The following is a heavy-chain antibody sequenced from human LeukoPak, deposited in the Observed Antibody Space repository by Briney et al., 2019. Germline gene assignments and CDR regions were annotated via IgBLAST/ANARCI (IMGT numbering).Heavy chain of an antibody. CDR2: IIPTFGTA. CDR3: ARLYYYDSSGYYWYFDL. J-gene: IGHJ2*01. D-gene: IGHD3-22*01. CDR1: GGTFNRYA. V-gene: IGHV1-69*13. Sequence: SVKASCKASGGTFNRYAISWVRQAPGQGLEWMGGIIPTFGTANYAQKFQGRVTITADESTTTAYMELSSLRSEDTAVYYCARLYYYDSSGYYWYFDLWGRGSLVTVSS.